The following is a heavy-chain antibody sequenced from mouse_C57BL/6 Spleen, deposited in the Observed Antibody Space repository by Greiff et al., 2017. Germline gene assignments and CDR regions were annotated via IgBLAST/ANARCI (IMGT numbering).Heavy chain of an antibody. Sequence: EVLLVESGGGLVKPGGSLKLSCAASGFTFSDYGMHWVRQAPVQGLEWVAYISSGISTIYYADTVKGRFTGCRDKGKNTLLLQMTSLRSGDTDMYYYSGPYINTVVATRAMDYWGQGTSVTVSA. CDR2: ISSGISTI. D-gene: IGHD1-1*01. V-gene: IGHV5-17*01. CDR3: SGPYINTVVATRAMDY. J-gene: IGHJ4*01. CDR1: GFTFSDYG.